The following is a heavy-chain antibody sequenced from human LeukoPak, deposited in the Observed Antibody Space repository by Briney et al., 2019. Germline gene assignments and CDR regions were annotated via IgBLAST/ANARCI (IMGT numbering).Heavy chain of an antibody. CDR1: GFTFNSHH. Sequence: GGSLRLSCAVSGFTFNSHHIHWVRQAPNKGLDRVAVVPHDGTSPSHAASVNGRFTISRDNSKDTVFLQMNSLRVDDTAIYYCARQSLGASGLDHWGQGVLVTVSS. D-gene: IGHD1-26*01. CDR3: ARQSLGASGLDH. V-gene: IGHV3-30*03. J-gene: IGHJ4*02. CDR2: VPHDGTSP.